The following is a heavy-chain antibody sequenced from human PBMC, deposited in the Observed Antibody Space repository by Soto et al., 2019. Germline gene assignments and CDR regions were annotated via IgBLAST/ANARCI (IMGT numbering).Heavy chain of an antibody. CDR3: AASPNADFFDY. CDR1: GGSISSGAYY. CDR2: ISYSGNT. V-gene: IGHV4-31*03. Sequence: QVQLQESGPGLVTPSQSLSLTCTVSGGSISSGAYYWGWIRQHPGRGLEWIGHISYSGNTDYNPSLESRVAISLDTPRNQFSLKLSSVTAADTAVYYCAASPNADFFDYWGQGALVTVSA. J-gene: IGHJ4*02.